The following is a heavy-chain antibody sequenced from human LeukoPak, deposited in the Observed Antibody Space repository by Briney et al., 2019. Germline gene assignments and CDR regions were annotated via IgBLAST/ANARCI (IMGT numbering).Heavy chain of an antibody. CDR3: ARGSKDSSSWYDVDYYGMDV. V-gene: IGHV3-53*01. Sequence: GGSLRLSCAASGLTFSSYAMSWVRQAPGKGLEWVSVIYSGGSTYYADSVKGRFTISRDNSKNTLYLQMNSLRAEDTAVYYCARGSKDSSSWYDVDYYGMDVWGQGTTVTVSS. CDR2: IYSGGST. J-gene: IGHJ6*02. CDR1: GLTFSSYA. D-gene: IGHD6-13*01.